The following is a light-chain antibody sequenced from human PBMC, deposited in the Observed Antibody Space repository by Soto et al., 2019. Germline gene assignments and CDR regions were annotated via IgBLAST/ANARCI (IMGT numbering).Light chain of an antibody. J-gene: IGKJ5*01. V-gene: IGKV3-11*01. CDR3: QQYHNWPPIT. Sequence: EIVLTQSPATLSLSPGERATLSCRASQSVTSYLACYQQKPGQAPRLLIYDVSNRATGIPARFSGSGSGTDFTLTISNLQSEDFAVYFCQQYHNWPPITFGQGTRLEI. CDR1: QSVTSY. CDR2: DVS.